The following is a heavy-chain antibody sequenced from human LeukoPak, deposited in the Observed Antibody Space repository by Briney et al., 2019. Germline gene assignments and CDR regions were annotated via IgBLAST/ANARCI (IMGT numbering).Heavy chain of an antibody. Sequence: GGSLRLSCAASGFTFSKDDFHWVRQAPGKGLEWVAAIGVTGDTYYADSVKGRFTISRDNSKNTLYLQMNSLRAEDTAVYYCAKDIRSGYSYGEYYFDYWGQGTLVTVSS. CDR2: IGVTGDT. CDR1: GFTFSKDD. V-gene: IGHV3-23*01. D-gene: IGHD5-18*01. J-gene: IGHJ4*02. CDR3: AKDIRSGYSYGEYYFDY.